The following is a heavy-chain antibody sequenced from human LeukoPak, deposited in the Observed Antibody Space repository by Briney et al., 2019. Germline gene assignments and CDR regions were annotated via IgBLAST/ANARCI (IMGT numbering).Heavy chain of an antibody. J-gene: IGHJ4*02. Sequence: SETLSLTCTVSGGSISSQYWSLIRQPLGKGLEWIGYIYYSGITKYSPSLKSRVTISVDTSKNQFSLRLTSVTAADTAVYYCARTSYHYNSGDYGWYFDYWGQGTLVTVSA. CDR3: ARTSYHYNSGDYGWYFDY. CDR2: IYYSGIT. CDR1: GGSISSQY. D-gene: IGHD3-10*01. V-gene: IGHV4-59*11.